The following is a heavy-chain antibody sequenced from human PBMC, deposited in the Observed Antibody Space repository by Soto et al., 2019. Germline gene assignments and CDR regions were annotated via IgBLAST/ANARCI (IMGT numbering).Heavy chain of an antibody. J-gene: IGHJ6*02. Sequence: PGGSLRLSCAASGFTFSSYGVHWVRQAPGKGLEWVAVISYDGSNKYYADSVKGRFTISRDNSKNTLYLQMNSLRAEDTAVYYCAKDLGGDSYANEYYYYGMDVWGQGTTVTGSS. CDR2: ISYDGSNK. V-gene: IGHV3-30*18. CDR3: AKDLGGDSYANEYYYYGMDV. D-gene: IGHD5-18*01. CDR1: GFTFSSYG.